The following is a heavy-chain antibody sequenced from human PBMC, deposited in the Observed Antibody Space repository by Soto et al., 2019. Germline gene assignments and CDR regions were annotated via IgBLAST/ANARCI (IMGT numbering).Heavy chain of an antibody. CDR1: GFTFSSYA. Sequence: GGSLRLSCAASGFTFSSYAMHWVRQAPGKGLEWVAVISYDGSNKYYADSVKGRFTISRDNSKNTLYLQMNSLRAEDTAVYYCAREGEGEAVAAPYYFDYWGQGTLVTVSS. CDR3: AREGEGEAVAAPYYFDY. J-gene: IGHJ4*02. D-gene: IGHD6-19*01. V-gene: IGHV3-30-3*01. CDR2: ISYDGSNK.